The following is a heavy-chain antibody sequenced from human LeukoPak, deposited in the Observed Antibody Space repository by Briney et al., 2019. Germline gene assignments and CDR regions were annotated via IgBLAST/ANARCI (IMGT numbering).Heavy chain of an antibody. CDR2: IYTSGST. Sequence: SETLSPTCTVSGGSISSGSYYWSWIRQPAGKGLEWIGRIYTSGSTNYNPSLKSRVTISVDTSKNQFSLKLSSVTAADTAVYYCARGPQPRGQGTLVTVSS. J-gene: IGHJ5*02. V-gene: IGHV4-61*02. CDR3: ARGPQP. CDR1: GGSISSGSYY.